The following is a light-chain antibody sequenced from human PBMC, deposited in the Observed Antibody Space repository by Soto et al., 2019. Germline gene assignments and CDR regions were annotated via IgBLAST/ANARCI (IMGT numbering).Light chain of an antibody. V-gene: IGKV3-11*01. Sequence: EIGMTQSPATLSLSPGERATLSCRASQSVSSYLAWYQQEPGQAPRLLIYDASNRATGIPARFSGSGSGTDFTLTISSLEPEDFAVYYCQQRSNWLTFGGGTKVDI. CDR2: DAS. CDR1: QSVSSY. J-gene: IGKJ4*01. CDR3: QQRSNWLT.